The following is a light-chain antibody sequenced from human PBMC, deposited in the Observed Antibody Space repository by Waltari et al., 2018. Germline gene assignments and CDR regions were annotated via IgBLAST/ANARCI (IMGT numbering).Light chain of an antibody. CDR2: RVS. CDR1: QSLLHSDGNTY. CDR3: MQALQNPYS. J-gene: IGKJ2*03. V-gene: IGKV2-29*02. Sequence: DIVLTQTPLSLPVTPGEPASISCRSSQSLLHSDGNTYFYWYFQKPGQPPRLLIYRVSNRFSGVPDRFSGSGSGTDFTLKISRVEAEDFGIYYCMQALQNPYSFGQGTKVEI.